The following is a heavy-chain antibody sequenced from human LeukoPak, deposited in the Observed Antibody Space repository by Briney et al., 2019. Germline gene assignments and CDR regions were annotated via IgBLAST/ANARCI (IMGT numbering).Heavy chain of an antibody. CDR1: GGSISSFY. CDR3: ASGGKRDDYGDYEVEDAFDI. Sequence: PPETRSLACTVAGGSISSFYCSWIRQPAGRGREWIGRVYTSVRTNYNPSLKSRVTMSVDTSKNQFSLKLSSVTAADTAVYYCASGGKRDDYGDYEVEDAFDIWGQGTMVTGSS. J-gene: IGHJ3*02. CDR2: VYTSVRT. V-gene: IGHV4-4*07. D-gene: IGHD4-17*01.